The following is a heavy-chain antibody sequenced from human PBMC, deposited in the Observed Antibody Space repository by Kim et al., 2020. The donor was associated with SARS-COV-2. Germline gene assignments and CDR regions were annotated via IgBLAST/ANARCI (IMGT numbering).Heavy chain of an antibody. CDR3: VVVAPSRYYGMDV. V-gene: IGHV1-3*01. Sequence: ASVKVSCKASGYTFTSYAMHWVRQAPGQRLEWMGWINAGNGNTKYSQKFQGRVTITRDTSASTAYMELSSLRSEDTAVYYCVVVAPSRYYGMDVWGQGTAVTVSS. D-gene: IGHD2-15*01. CDR1: GYTFTSYA. CDR2: INAGNGNT. J-gene: IGHJ6*02.